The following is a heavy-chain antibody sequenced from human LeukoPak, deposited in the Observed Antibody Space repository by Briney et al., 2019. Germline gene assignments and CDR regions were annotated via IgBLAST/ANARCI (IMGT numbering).Heavy chain of an antibody. Sequence: PSGTLSLTCAVSGGSISSSHWWSWVRPPPGKGLEWIGEIYHSGGTNYNPSLKIRVTILVDKSKNQFSLKLSSVTAADTAVYYCARREQQVGTNAFDIWGQGTMVTVSS. CDR2: IYHSGGT. CDR3: ARREQQVGTNAFDI. D-gene: IGHD6-13*01. V-gene: IGHV4-4*02. CDR1: GGSISSSHW. J-gene: IGHJ3*02.